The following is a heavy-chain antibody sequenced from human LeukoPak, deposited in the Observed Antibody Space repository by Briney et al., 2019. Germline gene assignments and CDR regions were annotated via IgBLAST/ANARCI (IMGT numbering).Heavy chain of an antibody. D-gene: IGHD3-22*01. V-gene: IGHV4-59*12. CDR2: IYYSGST. CDR1: VVSITTYY. J-gene: IGHJ4*02. Sequence: SETLSHTCSVSVVSITTYYWSWIRQPPGKGLEWIGYIYYSGSTNYNPSLESRVTISVDTSKNQFSLKLSSVTAADTAVYYCARARAHLKYYYDSSGYYYFDYWGQGTLVTVSS. CDR3: ARARAHLKYYYDSSGYYYFDY.